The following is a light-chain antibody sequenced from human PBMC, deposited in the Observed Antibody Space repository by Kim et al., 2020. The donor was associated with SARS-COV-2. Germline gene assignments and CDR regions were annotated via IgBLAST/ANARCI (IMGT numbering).Light chain of an antibody. CDR2: EVS. CDR1: SSDVGGYNY. J-gene: IGLJ1*01. CDR3: SSYAGSNNPFV. Sequence: SVTISCAGTSSDVGGYNYVSWYQQHPGKAPKLMIYEVSKRPSGVPDRFSGSKSGNTASLTVSGLQAEDEADYYCSSYAGSNNPFVFGTGTKVTVL. V-gene: IGLV2-8*01.